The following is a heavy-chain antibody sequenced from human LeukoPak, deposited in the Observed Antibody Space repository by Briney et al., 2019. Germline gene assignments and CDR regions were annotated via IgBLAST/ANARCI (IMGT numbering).Heavy chain of an antibody. V-gene: IGHV1-18*01. Sequence: ASVKVSCKASGYTFTSYGISWVRQAPGQGLEWMGWISAYNGNTNYAQKLQGRVTMTTDTSTSTAYMELRSLRSDDTAVYYCARDYRVGTTRPQDAFDILGQGTMVNVSS. CDR3: ARDYRVGTTRPQDAFDI. CDR2: ISAYNGNT. CDR1: GYTFTSYG. J-gene: IGHJ3*02. D-gene: IGHD1-26*01.